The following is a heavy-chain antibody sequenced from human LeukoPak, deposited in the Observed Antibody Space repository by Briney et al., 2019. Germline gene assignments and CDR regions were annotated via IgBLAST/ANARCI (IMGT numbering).Heavy chain of an antibody. J-gene: IGHJ6*03. V-gene: IGHV3-48*01. D-gene: IGHD3-10*01. CDR2: ISSSSSTI. CDR1: GFTFNSYS. Sequence: GGSLRLSCAASGFTFNSYSMNWVRQAPGKGLEWVSYISSSSSTIYYADSVKGRFTISRDNAKNSLYLQMNSLRAEDTAVYYCAKLGKTENHYGSGRFSYYYYMDVWGKGTTVTISS. CDR3: AKLGKTENHYGSGRFSYYYYMDV.